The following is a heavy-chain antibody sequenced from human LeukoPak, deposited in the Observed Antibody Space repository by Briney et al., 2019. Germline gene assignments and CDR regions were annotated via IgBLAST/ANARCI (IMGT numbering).Heavy chain of an antibody. J-gene: IGHJ6*03. V-gene: IGHV4-39*01. CDR2: IYYSGST. CDR3: ARHPLYPYYYYYMDV. D-gene: IGHD2-2*02. Sequence: PSETLSLTCTVSGGSISSSSYYWGWIHQPPEKGLEWIGSIYYSGSTYYNPPLKSRVTISVDTSKNQFSLKLSSVTAADTAVYYCARHPLYPYYYYYMDVWGKGTTVTVSS. CDR1: GGSISSSSYY.